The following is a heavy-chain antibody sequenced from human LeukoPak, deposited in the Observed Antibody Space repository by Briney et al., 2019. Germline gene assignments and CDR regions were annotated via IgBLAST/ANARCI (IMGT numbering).Heavy chain of an antibody. CDR3: AKGTSRGSYYYFDY. J-gene: IGHJ4*02. CDR2: ISGSGGSS. D-gene: IGHD1-26*01. Sequence: PGGSLRLFCAASGFTFSSYWMSWVRQAPGKGLEWVSAISGSGGSSYYADSVKGRFTISRDNSKNTLYLQMNSLRVEDTAVYYCAKGTSRGSYYYFDYWGQGTLVTVSS. V-gene: IGHV3-23*01. CDR1: GFTFSSYW.